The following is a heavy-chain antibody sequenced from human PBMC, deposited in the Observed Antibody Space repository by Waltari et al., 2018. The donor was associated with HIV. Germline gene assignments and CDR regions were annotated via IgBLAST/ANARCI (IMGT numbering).Heavy chain of an antibody. CDR1: RHTFTDYY. V-gene: IGHV1-2*02. CDR2: INPKRCAT. D-gene: IGHD2-21*02. J-gene: IGHJ6*02. Sequence: QVQLVQSGPAVKKSGASVNVSCKASRHTFTDYYLHWVRKAAGQGLEWMGWINPKRCATKYALQCRGRVTLTRDTSTSTAHRELNSLRVDDTAVYFCAKGGAIVVVTAIRYYGLDVWGQGTTVTVSS. CDR3: AKGGAIVVVTAIRYYGLDV.